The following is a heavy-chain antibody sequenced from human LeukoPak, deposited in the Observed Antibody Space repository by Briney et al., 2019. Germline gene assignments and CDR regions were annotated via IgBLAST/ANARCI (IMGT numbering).Heavy chain of an antibody. CDR1: GFTFSSYA. D-gene: IGHD3-9*01. J-gene: IGHJ4*02. CDR3: AKGDPPTYYDILTGQDY. V-gene: IGHV3-23*01. CDR2: ISTGGGST. Sequence: GGSLRLSCAASGFTFSSYAMSWVRQAPGKGLEWVAGISTGGGSTYYADSVKGRFTISRDNSKNMLYLQLNSLRAEDTAVYYCAKGDPPTYYDILTGQDYWGQGTLVTVFS.